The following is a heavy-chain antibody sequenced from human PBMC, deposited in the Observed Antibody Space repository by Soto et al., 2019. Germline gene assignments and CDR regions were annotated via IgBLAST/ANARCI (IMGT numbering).Heavy chain of an antibody. V-gene: IGHV1-18*01. Sequence: GASVKVSCKASGYTFTSCGISWVRQAPGQGLDWMGWISAYNGNTKYAQDLQGRVTMTTDTSTSTAYMELRSLRSDDTAVYYCARFSGGSYNTYYFYYGMDVWGQGTTVTVSS. CDR1: GYTFTSCG. D-gene: IGHD2-15*01. J-gene: IGHJ6*02. CDR3: ARFSGGSYNTYYFYYGMDV. CDR2: ISAYNGNT.